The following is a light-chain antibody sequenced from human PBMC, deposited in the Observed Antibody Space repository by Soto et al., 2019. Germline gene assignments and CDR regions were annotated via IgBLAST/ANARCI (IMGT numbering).Light chain of an antibody. J-gene: IGLJ1*01. CDR3: SSFTSSTSYV. CDR1: SSDVGSYNS. CDR2: DAN. V-gene: IGLV2-14*03. Sequence: QSALTQPASVPGSPGQSIAISCTGTSSDVGSYNSVSWYQQYPGKAPKLMIHDANTRPSGISDRFSGSKSGNTASLTISGLQAEDEADYYCSSFTSSTSYVFGTGTKSPS.